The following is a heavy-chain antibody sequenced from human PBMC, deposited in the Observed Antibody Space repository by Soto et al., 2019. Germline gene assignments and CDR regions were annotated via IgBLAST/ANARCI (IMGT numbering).Heavy chain of an antibody. CDR2: IIPILGIA. Sequence: QVQLVQSGAEVKKPGSSVKVSCKASGGTFSSYTISWVRQAPGQGLEWMGRIIPILGIANYAQKFQGRVTITADKSTSTAYMELSSLRSEDTAVYYCARDRLAAAGVNWFDPWGQGTLVHVSS. CDR3: ARDRLAAAGVNWFDP. D-gene: IGHD6-13*01. CDR1: GGTFSSYT. J-gene: IGHJ5*02. V-gene: IGHV1-69*08.